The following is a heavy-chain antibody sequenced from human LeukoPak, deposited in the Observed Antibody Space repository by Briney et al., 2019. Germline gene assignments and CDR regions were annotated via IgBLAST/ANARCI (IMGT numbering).Heavy chain of an antibody. CDR2: TYPVDSDT. CDR1: GYSSTRYW. J-gene: IGHJ3*01. CDR3: ATYRQAVADAFDF. D-gene: IGHD4-23*01. V-gene: IGHV5-51*01. Sequence: GPSLKISSKPFGYSSTRYWIAWVRQVPEKGLERVGMTYPVDSDTKYSPSFQGHVTISADRSISTAYLQWRSLKASDSAIYYCATYRQAVADAFDFWGQGTMVIVSS.